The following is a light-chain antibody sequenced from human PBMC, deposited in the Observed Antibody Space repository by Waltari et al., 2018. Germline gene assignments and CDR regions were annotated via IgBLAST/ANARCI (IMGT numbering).Light chain of an antibody. CDR1: QSVFYRSDKKNY. CDR2: WAS. J-gene: IGKJ1*01. Sequence: DILMTQSPDSLAVSLGERATIYCNSSQSVFYRSDKKNYLAWYQHKPGQPPKLLFYWASTRESGVPDRFSASGSGTDFTLTINNLQAEDLAVYYCQQYYRSRTFGQGTKVEIK. V-gene: IGKV4-1*01. CDR3: QQYYRSRT.